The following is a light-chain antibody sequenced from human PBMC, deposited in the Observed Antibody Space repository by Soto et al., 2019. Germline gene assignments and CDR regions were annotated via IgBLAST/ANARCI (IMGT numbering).Light chain of an antibody. Sequence: EKVMTQSPATLSVSPGERATLSCRASQSVSSNLAWYQQKPGQAPRLLIYDASTRATGIPARFSGSGPGTEFTLTISSLQSEVLAVYYCQQYDDWPETFGQGTKV. CDR2: DAS. CDR1: QSVSSN. V-gene: IGKV3-15*01. CDR3: QQYDDWPET. J-gene: IGKJ1*01.